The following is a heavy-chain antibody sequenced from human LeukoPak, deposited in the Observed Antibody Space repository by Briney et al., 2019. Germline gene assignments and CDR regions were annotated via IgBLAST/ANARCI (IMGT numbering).Heavy chain of an antibody. CDR3: ARDPCHGALDY. D-gene: IGHD2-2*01. Sequence: PGGSLRLSCAASGFTFSSHWMHWVRQAPGKGLVWVSRINSDGSSISYADSVKGRFTISRDNAKNTLYLQMNSLRAEDAAVYYCARDPCHGALDYWGQGALVTVSS. CDR1: GFTFSSHW. V-gene: IGHV3-74*01. CDR2: INSDGSSI. J-gene: IGHJ4*02.